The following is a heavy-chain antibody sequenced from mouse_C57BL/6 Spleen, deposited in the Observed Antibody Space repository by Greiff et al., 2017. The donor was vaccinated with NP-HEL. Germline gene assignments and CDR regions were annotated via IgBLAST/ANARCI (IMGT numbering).Heavy chain of an antibody. Sequence: EVQRVESGGGLVQPGGSLKLSCAASGFTFSDYGMAWVRQAPRKGPEWVAFISNLAYSIYYADTVTGRFTISRKNAKNTLYLEMSSLRSEDTAMYYCARLYDYEGYFDYWGQGTTLTVSS. V-gene: IGHV5-15*01. CDR2: ISNLAYSI. D-gene: IGHD2-4*01. CDR3: ARLYDYEGYFDY. J-gene: IGHJ2*01. CDR1: GFTFSDYG.